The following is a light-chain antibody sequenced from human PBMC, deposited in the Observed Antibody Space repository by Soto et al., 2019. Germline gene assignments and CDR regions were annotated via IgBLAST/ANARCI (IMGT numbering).Light chain of an antibody. J-gene: IGKJ5*01. Sequence: EVVLTQSPGTLSLSPGERATLSCRASQRVSSGYLAWYQQKPGRAPRLLIYDASNRATGIPARFSGSGSGTDFTLTISSLEPEDFAVYYCQQRRNWPPGITFGQGTRLEIK. CDR1: QRVSSGY. V-gene: IGKV3-11*01. CDR2: DAS. CDR3: QQRRNWPPGIT.